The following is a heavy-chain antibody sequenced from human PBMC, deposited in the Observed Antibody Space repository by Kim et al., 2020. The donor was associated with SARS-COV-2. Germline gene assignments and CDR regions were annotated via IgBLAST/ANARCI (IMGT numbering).Heavy chain of an antibody. D-gene: IGHD5-18*01. Sequence: KYYVDSVKGLFTISRDNAKNSLYLQMNSLRAEDTAVYYCARSGYTYGFDYWGQGTLVTVSS. CDR3: ARSGYTYGFDY. CDR2: K. V-gene: IGHV3-7*01. J-gene: IGHJ4*02.